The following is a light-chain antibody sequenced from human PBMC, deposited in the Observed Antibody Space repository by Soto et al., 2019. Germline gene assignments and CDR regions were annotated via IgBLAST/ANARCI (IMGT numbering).Light chain of an antibody. CDR2: DAS. Sequence: EIVLRQSQGTLSLSPGESVTLSGGGSQSVSSRFLAWYQQKPGRAPRVLIYDASTRATGVPDRFSGSGSGTDFTLTIRRLEPEDLAVYYCQKHNNWPPWTVGKGTKVDIK. CDR3: QKHNNWPPWT. J-gene: IGKJ1*01. V-gene: IGKV3D-20*02. CDR1: QSVSSRF.